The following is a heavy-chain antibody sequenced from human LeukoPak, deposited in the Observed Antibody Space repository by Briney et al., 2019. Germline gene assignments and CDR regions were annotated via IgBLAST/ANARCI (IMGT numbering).Heavy chain of an antibody. CDR3: AKDKYSSSRSSYFDY. Sequence: GGSLRLSCAASGFTFDDYAMHWVRQAPGKGLEWVSGISWNSDNIGYADSRFTISRDNAKNSLYLQMNSFRAEDTALYYCAKDKYSSSRSSYFDYWGQGTLVTVSS. CDR1: GFTFDDYA. J-gene: IGHJ4*02. V-gene: IGHV3-9*01. D-gene: IGHD6-13*01. CDR2: ISWNSDNI.